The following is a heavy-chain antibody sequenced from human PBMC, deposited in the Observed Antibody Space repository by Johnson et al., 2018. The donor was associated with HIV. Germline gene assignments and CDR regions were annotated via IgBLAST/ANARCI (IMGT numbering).Heavy chain of an antibody. J-gene: IGHJ3*01. V-gene: IGHV3-30*04. D-gene: IGHD2-15*01. CDR3: AKEDCSAIVCSDDGFHL. CDR1: GFTFSSYA. Sequence: QVQLVESGGGVVQPGRSLRLSCAASGFTFSSYAMHWVRQAPAKGLEWVAVIWYDGSNKYYEDSVKGRFTISRDYSKNTLYLQMNSLRAEDTAVYFWAKEDCSAIVCSDDGFHLWGQGTMVTLSS. CDR2: IWYDGSNK.